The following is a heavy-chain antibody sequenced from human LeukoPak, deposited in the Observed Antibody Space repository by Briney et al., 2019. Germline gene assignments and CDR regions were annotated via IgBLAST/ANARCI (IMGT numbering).Heavy chain of an antibody. CDR2: MNPNFDYA. J-gene: IGHJ5*02. D-gene: IGHD5-24*01. V-gene: IGHV1-8*02. CDR1: GGTFSGYA. CDR3: VRGHRWAHLDH. Sequence: ASVKVSCKASGGTFSGYAISWVRQATGQGLEWLGWMNPNFDYAGLAQKFQGRVTMTRNTSISTVYIEVSSLRSEDTAMYYCVRGHRWAHLDHWGQGTLVTVSS.